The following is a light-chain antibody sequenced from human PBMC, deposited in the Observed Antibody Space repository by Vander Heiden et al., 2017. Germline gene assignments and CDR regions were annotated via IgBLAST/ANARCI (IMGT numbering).Light chain of an antibody. J-gene: IGKJ1*01. CDR2: GAS. V-gene: IGKV3-15*01. Sequence: EIVMTQSPATLSASPGERATLSCRARQSVSRYLAWYQQKPGQAPKLLIYGASTRATAVPARFSGSGSGTEFTLTISSLQSEDFAVYYCQQYDGWPRTFGQGTRVEIK. CDR3: QQYDGWPRT. CDR1: QSVSRY.